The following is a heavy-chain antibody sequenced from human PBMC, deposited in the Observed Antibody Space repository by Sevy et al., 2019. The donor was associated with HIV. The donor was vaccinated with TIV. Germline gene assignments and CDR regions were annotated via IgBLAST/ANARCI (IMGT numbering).Heavy chain of an antibody. D-gene: IGHD3-10*01. V-gene: IGHV4-34*01. CDR1: GGSFTEYY. CDR2: ITHSGRT. CDR3: ARGYYFNSESDMLHRRINWHDP. Sequence: SETLSLTCAVYGGSFTEYYWTWIRQPPGKGLEWIGEITHSGRTNSNPSLKSRVTISVDSSKNQFSLTLTSVTAADTAVYYCARGYYFNSESDMLHRRINWHDPWGQGTLVTVSS. J-gene: IGHJ5*02.